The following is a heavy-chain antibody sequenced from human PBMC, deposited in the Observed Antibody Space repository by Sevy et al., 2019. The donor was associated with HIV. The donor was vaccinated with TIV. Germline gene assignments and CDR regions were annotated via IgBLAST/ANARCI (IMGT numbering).Heavy chain of an antibody. D-gene: IGHD6-13*01. CDR3: VRAIAADGSF. CDR2: IKQDGSVK. J-gene: IGHJ4*02. Sequence: GGSLRLSCVASGFTLNSYWMSWVRQAPGKGLEWVANIKQDGSVKYYVNSVKGRFTISRDNARNLLHLQMNSLRVEDTALYYCVRAIAADGSFWGQGTLVTVSS. CDR1: GFTLNSYW. V-gene: IGHV3-7*01.